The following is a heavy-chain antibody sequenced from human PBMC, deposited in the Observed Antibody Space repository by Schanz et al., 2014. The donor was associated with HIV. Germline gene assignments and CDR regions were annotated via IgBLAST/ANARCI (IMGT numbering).Heavy chain of an antibody. CDR2: INPNSGGT. Sequence: QVQLVQSGAEVKKPGASVKVSCKASGYTFTGFHIHWVRQAPGQGLEWMGWINPNSGGTNYAQKFQGRVTMTRDTSISTAYMELSRLRSDDTAVYYCARVGRAYYYDSSGGIDYWGQGTLVTVSS. J-gene: IGHJ4*02. V-gene: IGHV1-2*02. D-gene: IGHD3-22*01. CDR3: ARVGRAYYYDSSGGIDY. CDR1: GYTFTGFH.